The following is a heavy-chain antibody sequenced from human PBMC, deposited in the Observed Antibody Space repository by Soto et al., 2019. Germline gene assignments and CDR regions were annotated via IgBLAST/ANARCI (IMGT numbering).Heavy chain of an antibody. Sequence: ASVKVSCKASGYTFTSYGISWVRQAPGQGLEWMGWISAYNGNTNYAQKLQGRVTMTTDTSTSTAYMELRSLRSDDTAVYYCAREGLRDGYNYYYYYGIDVWGQGTTVTVSS. J-gene: IGHJ6*02. D-gene: IGHD5-12*01. CDR2: ISAYNGNT. CDR3: AREGLRDGYNYYYYYGIDV. CDR1: GYTFTSYG. V-gene: IGHV1-18*01.